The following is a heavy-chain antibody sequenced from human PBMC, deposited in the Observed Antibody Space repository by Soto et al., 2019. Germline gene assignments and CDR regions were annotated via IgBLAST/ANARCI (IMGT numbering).Heavy chain of an antibody. CDR3: ARGRGYSGDDHYYYFDMDV. D-gene: IGHD5-12*01. CDR2: SIPIFGTA. Sequence: SLKVSCTASGGTFNNYPITWVRQDPGEVLEWMGGSIPIFGTANYAQKFQGRVTISVDESTSAAYMELSSLRSEDTAVYYCARGRGYSGDDHYYYFDMDVWGQGTTVTVSS. CDR1: GGTFNNYP. J-gene: IGHJ6*02. V-gene: IGHV1-69*13.